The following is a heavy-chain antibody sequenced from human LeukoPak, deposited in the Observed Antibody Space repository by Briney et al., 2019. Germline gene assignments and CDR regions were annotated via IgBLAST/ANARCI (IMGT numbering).Heavy chain of an antibody. CDR1: GGTFSSYA. CDR3: ARVKLPQGNWFDP. J-gene: IGHJ5*02. CDR2: ISAYNGNT. D-gene: IGHD4-23*01. V-gene: IGHV1-18*01. Sequence: ASVKVSCKASGGTFSSYAISWVRQAPGQGLEWMGWISAYNGNTNYAQKFQGRVTMTTDTSTTTAYMELRSLRSDDTAVYYCARVKLPQGNWFDPWGQGTLVTVSS.